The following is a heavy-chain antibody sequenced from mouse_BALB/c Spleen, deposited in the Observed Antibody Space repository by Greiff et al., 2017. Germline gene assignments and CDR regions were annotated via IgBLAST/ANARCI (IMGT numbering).Heavy chain of an antibody. Sequence: QVQLQQSGPQLVRPGASVKISCKASGYSFTSYWMHWVKQRPGQGLEWIGMIDPSDSETRLNQKFKDKATLTVDKSSSTAYMQLSSPTSEDSAVYYCARSTAVGGYFDVWGAGTTVTVSS. CDR3: ARSTAVGGYFDV. V-gene: IGHV1S126*01. J-gene: IGHJ1*01. D-gene: IGHD1-1*01. CDR1: GYSFTSYW. CDR2: IDPSDSET.